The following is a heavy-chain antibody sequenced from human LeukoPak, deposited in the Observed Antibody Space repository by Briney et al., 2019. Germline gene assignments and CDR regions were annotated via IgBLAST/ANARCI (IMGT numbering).Heavy chain of an antibody. D-gene: IGHD1-14*01. J-gene: IGHJ5*02. CDR3: ARETRTRSNWFDP. CDR1: GGSISSYY. CDR2: IYYSGST. V-gene: IGHV4-59*01. Sequence: PSETLSLTCTVSGGSISSYYWSWIRQPPGKGLEWIGYIYYSGSTNYNPSLKSRVTISVDTSKNQFSLKPSSVTAADTAVYYCARETRTRSNWFDPWGQGTLVTVSS.